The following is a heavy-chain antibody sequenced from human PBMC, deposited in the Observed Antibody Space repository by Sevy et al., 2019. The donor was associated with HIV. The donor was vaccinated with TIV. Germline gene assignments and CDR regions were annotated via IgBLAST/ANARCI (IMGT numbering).Heavy chain of an antibody. CDR2: IRSKAYGGTT. D-gene: IGHD3-10*01. J-gene: IGHJ4*02. Sequence: GGSLRLSCTASGFTFGDYAMSWFRQAPGKGLEWVGFIRSKAYGGTTEYAASVKGRFTISRDDSKSIAYLQMNSLKTVDTAVYYCTRLWFGELPHYWGQGTLVTVSS. CDR3: TRLWFGELPHY. V-gene: IGHV3-49*03. CDR1: GFTFGDYA.